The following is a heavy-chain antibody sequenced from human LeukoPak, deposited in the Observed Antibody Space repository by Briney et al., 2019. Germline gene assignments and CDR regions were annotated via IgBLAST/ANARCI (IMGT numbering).Heavy chain of an antibody. V-gene: IGHV3-13*01. CDR1: GFTFNTYD. CDR2: IGTAGDT. CDR3: AGGRSKYYMDV. Sequence: GGSLRLSCAASGFTFNTYDMHWVRQATGKGLEWVSAIGTAGDTYYPGSVKGRFTISRENVRNSLYLQMNSLRAGDTAVYYCAGGRSKYYMDVWGKGTTVTVSS. D-gene: IGHD3-10*01. J-gene: IGHJ6*03.